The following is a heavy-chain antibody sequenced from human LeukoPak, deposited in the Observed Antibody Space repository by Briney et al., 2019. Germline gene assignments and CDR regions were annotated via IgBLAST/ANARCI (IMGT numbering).Heavy chain of an antibody. CDR3: AKDRIIVATFNIDY. V-gene: IGHV3-53*01. CDR1: GFTVSSNY. Sequence: GGSLRLSCAASGFTVSSNYMSWVRQAPGKGLEWVSLIYSGGSTYYADSVKGRFTISRDNSKNTLYLQMNSLRVEDTAVYYYAKDRIIVATFNIDYWGQGTLVTVSS. CDR2: IYSGGST. D-gene: IGHD5-12*01. J-gene: IGHJ4*02.